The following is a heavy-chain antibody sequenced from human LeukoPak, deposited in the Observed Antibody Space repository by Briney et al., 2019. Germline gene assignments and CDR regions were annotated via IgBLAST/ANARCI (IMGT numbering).Heavy chain of an antibody. J-gene: IGHJ3*02. CDR2: ISYDGSNK. CDR1: GFTFSSYA. V-gene: IGHV3-30-3*01. D-gene: IGHD5-12*01. CDR3: ARARSGYDDDYAFDI. Sequence: GGSLRLSCAASGFTFSSYAMHRVRQAPGKGLEWVAVISYDGSNKYYADSVKGRFTISRDNSKNTLYLQMNSLRAEDTAVYYCARARSGYDDDYAFDIWGQGTMVTVSS.